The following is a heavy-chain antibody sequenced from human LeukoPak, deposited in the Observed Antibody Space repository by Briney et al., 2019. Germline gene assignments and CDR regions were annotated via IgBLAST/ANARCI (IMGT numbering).Heavy chain of an antibody. CDR1: GFTFSSYA. CDR2: MSGSAGST. Sequence: GGSLRLSCAASGFTFSSYAMSWVRQAPGKGLEWVSAMSGSAGSTYYADSVKGRFTISRDNSKNTLYLQMNSLRAEDTAVYYCARAVDFWSGYPQPNWFDPWGQGTLVSVSS. V-gene: IGHV3-23*01. CDR3: ARAVDFWSGYPQPNWFDP. J-gene: IGHJ5*02. D-gene: IGHD3-3*01.